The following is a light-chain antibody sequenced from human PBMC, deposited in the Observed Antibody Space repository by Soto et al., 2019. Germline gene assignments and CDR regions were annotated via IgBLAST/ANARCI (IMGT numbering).Light chain of an antibody. Sequence: EIVMTQSPATLSVSPGERATLSCGASQSVSSYLAWYQQKPGQAPRLLIYDASNRATGIPARFSGSGSGTDLTLTISSLEPEDFAVYYCQQRSNWPLTFGGGTKVDIK. CDR2: DAS. V-gene: IGKV3-11*01. J-gene: IGKJ4*01. CDR1: QSVSSY. CDR3: QQRSNWPLT.